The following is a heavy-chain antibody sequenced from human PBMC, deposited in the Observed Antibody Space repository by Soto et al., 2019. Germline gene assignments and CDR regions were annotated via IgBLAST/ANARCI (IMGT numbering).Heavy chain of an antibody. Sequence: EVQLVESGGGLVQPGGSLRLSCAASGFTFSSYSMNWVRQAPGKGLEWVSYISSSSSTIYYADSVKDRFTISRDNAKNSLYLQMNSLRDEDTAVYYCASYSSGWSYYYYGMDVWGQGTTVTVSS. D-gene: IGHD6-19*01. J-gene: IGHJ6*02. CDR1: GFTFSSYS. V-gene: IGHV3-48*02. CDR2: ISSSSSTI. CDR3: ASYSSGWSYYYYGMDV.